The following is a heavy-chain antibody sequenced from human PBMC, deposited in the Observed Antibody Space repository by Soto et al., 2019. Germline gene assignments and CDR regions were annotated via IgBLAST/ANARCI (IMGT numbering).Heavy chain of an antibody. J-gene: IGHJ4*02. CDR1: GFTFSGSA. V-gene: IGHV3-73*02. CDR3: TRTFAGSDSCAPDFLS. CDR2: IRREAKSYST. Sequence: EVQLVESGGGLVQPGGSLKLSCAASGFTFSGSAMHWVRQASGKGLEWVGQIRREAKSYSTEYVASGKGRFTISRDDSKNMAYLKMNSLKNEATAVYYCTRTFAGSDSCAPDFLSWGQGPLVTVSS. D-gene: IGHD2-21*01.